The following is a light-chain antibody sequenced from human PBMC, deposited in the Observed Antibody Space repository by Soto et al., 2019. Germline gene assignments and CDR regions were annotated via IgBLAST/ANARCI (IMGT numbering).Light chain of an antibody. CDR2: EVS. CDR3: SSFRSRTAYV. V-gene: IGLV2-14*01. CDR1: SSDVGAYNY. J-gene: IGLJ1*01. Sequence: QSVLTQPASVSASPGQSITISCTGTSSDVGAYNYVSWYQQYPGKGPKLMIFEVSNRPSGVSDRFSGSKSGHTASLTISGLQAEDEADYYCSSFRSRTAYVFGAGTKLTVL.